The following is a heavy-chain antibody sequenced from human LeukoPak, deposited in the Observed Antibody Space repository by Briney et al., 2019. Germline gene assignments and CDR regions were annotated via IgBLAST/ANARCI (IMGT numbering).Heavy chain of an antibody. V-gene: IGHV5-51*01. D-gene: IGHD3-22*01. Sequence: GESLKISCKDSGYKFTRCWSGWVRPMPGKGLEWMWIIYPGDSDTRYSPSFQGQVTISADKSISTAYLQWSSLQASDTAMYYCARQRSTAYYDSSGLPYDAFDIWGQGTMVTVSS. J-gene: IGHJ3*02. CDR3: ARQRSTAYYDSSGLPYDAFDI. CDR2: IYPGDSDT. CDR1: GYKFTRCW.